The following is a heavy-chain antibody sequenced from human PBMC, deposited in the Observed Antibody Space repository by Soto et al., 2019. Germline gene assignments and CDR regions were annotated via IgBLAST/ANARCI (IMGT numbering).Heavy chain of an antibody. CDR3: ARVGAVAGEHYYYYGMDV. Sequence: QVQLVESGGGVVQPGRSLRLSCAASGFTFSSYGMHWVRQAPGKGLEWVAVIWYDGSNKYYADSVKGRFTISRDNSKNTLYLHMNSLRAEDTAVYYCARVGAVAGEHYYYYGMDVWGQGTTVTVSS. CDR1: GFTFSSYG. D-gene: IGHD6-19*01. V-gene: IGHV3-33*01. J-gene: IGHJ6*02. CDR2: IWYDGSNK.